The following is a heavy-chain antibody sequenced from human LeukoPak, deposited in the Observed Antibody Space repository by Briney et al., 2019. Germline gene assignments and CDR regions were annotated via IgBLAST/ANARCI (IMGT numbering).Heavy chain of an antibody. CDR3: ARYAADGRTFEF. CDR1: GGSISGYY. Sequence: SETLSLTCTVSGGSISGYYGSWIRQPPGKGLEWVGYIHYSGDTSYSPSLKTRVTFSVEKSKMQFSLKLNSVTAADTAVYYCARYAADGRTFEFWGQGTLVTVSS. D-gene: IGHD6-13*01. CDR2: IHYSGDT. J-gene: IGHJ4*02. V-gene: IGHV4-59*01.